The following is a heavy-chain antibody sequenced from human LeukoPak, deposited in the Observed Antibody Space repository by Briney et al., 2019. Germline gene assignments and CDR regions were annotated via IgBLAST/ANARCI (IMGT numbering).Heavy chain of an antibody. CDR2: IYSSGST. Sequence: SETLSLTCTVSGGSISSHYWSWIRQPPGKGLEWIGYIYSSGSTNYNPSPKSRVTISVDTSKNQFSLKLSSVTAADTAVYYCARVGLVRGYYDILTGYYPPQYYFDYWGQGTLVTVSS. CDR1: GGSISSHY. J-gene: IGHJ4*02. D-gene: IGHD3-9*01. CDR3: ARVGLVRGYYDILTGYYPPQYYFDY. V-gene: IGHV4-59*11.